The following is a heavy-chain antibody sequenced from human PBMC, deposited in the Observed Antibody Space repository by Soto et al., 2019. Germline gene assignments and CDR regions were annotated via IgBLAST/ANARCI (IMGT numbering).Heavy chain of an antibody. CDR1: GYSFTSYW. Sequence: GESLKISCKGSGYSFTSYWISWVRQMPGKGLEWMGRIDPSDSYTNYSPSFQGHVTISADKSISTAYLQWSSLKASDTAMYYCVRYVLLWFGETPYYYGMDVWGQGTTVTVSS. CDR3: VRYVLLWFGETPYYYGMDV. V-gene: IGHV5-10-1*01. CDR2: IDPSDSYT. D-gene: IGHD3-10*01. J-gene: IGHJ6*02.